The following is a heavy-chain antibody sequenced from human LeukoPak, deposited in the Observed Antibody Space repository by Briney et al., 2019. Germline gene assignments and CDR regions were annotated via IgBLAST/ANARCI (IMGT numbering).Heavy chain of an antibody. Sequence: SETLSLTCTVSGGSISSYYWSWIRQPPGKGLEWIGYIYYSGSTNYNPSLKSRVTISVDTSKNQFSLKLSSVTAADTAVYYCARVAYHDFWSGYSPYNWFDPWGQGTLVTVSS. CDR2: IYYSGST. D-gene: IGHD3-3*01. CDR3: ARVAYHDFWSGYSPYNWFDP. CDR1: GGSISSYY. V-gene: IGHV4-59*01. J-gene: IGHJ5*02.